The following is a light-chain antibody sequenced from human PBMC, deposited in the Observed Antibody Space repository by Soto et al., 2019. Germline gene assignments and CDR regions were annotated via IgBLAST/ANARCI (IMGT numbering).Light chain of an antibody. V-gene: IGKV3-20*01. Sequence: EIVLTQSPATLSLSPGERATLSCRASQSISSNLAWYQQKPGQAPILLIYAASTRATGVPDRCSGTGSGTDFALTISRLETDDSAVDYCQQYVGSPFTFGPGIKVDIK. CDR2: AAS. CDR3: QQYVGSPFT. J-gene: IGKJ3*01. CDR1: QSISSN.